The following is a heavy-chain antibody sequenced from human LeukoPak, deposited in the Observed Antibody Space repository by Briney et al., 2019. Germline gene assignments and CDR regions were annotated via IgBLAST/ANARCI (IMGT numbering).Heavy chain of an antibody. CDR1: GGSISSSNW. V-gene: IGHV4-4*02. CDR2: IYHSGST. CDR3: ARDGSGSSSPYYYMDV. Sequence: SGTLSLTCAVSGGSISSSNWWSWVRQPPGKGLEWIGEIYHSGSTNYNPSLKSRVTISVDTSKNQFSLKLSSVTAADTAVYYCARDGSGSSSPYYYMDVWGKGTTVTVSS. D-gene: IGHD6-6*01. J-gene: IGHJ6*03.